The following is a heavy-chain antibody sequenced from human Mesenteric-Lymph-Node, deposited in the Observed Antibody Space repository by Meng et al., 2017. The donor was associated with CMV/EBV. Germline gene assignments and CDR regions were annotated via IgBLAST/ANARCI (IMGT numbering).Heavy chain of an antibody. CDR1: GGSISSYY. CDR2: IYYSGST. Sequence: SETLSLTCTVSGGSISSYYWSWIRQPPGKGLEWIGYIYYSGSTNYNPSLKSRVTMSVDTSKNQFYLKLSSVTAADTAVYYCASFHSSSWNYDYWGQGTLVTVSS. D-gene: IGHD6-13*01. J-gene: IGHJ4*02. V-gene: IGHV4-59*01. CDR3: ASFHSSSWNYDY.